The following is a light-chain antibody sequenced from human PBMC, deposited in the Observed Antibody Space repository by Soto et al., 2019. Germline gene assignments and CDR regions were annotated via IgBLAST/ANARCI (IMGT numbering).Light chain of an antibody. CDR1: QSISTW. V-gene: IGKV1-5*03. J-gene: IGKJ4*01. Sequence: DIQMTQSPSILSASVGDRVTITCRASQSISTWLAWYQQKPGKAPKLLIYTASNLESGVRTRFSGSGTGTEFTISISTLQPTVSATHYYQQYDCYSGLSFAGGTKVLIK. CDR2: TAS. CDR3: QQYDCYSGLS.